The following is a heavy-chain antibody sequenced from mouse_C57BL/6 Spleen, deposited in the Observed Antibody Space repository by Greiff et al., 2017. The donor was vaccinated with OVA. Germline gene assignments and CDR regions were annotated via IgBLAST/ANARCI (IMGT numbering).Heavy chain of an antibody. CDR2: ISGGGGNT. V-gene: IGHV5-9*01. D-gene: IGHD1-1*01. Sequence: EVKLVESGGGLVKPGGSLKLSCAASGFTFSSYTMSWVRQTPEKRLEWVATISGGGGNTYYPDSVKGRFTISRDNAKNTLYLQMSSLSSEDTALYYCARFYYYGSRGFAYWGQGTLVTVSA. CDR1: GFTFSSYT. J-gene: IGHJ3*01. CDR3: ARFYYYGSRGFAY.